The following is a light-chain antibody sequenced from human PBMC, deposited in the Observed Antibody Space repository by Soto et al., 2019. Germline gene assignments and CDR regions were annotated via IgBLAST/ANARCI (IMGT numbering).Light chain of an antibody. CDR3: QQSYTTPPIT. CDR2: SAS. CDR1: QSISSY. J-gene: IGKJ5*01. V-gene: IGKV1-39*01. Sequence: DIQMTQSPSSLSASVGDRVTITCRSSQSISSYLNWYQQKPWKAPELLIYSASRLQSGVPSRFGGSGSGTDFTLTISDLQPEDFATYYCQQSYTTPPITFGLGTRRENK.